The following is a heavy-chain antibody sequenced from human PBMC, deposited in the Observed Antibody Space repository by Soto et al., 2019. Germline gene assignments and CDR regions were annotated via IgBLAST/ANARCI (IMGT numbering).Heavy chain of an antibody. CDR2: IYYRGNT. V-gene: IGHV4-59*08. Sequence: QVQVKESGPGLVNPSETLSLTCTVSGGSMSPYYWSWIRQPPGKGLEWIANIYYRGNTNYNPSFESRVTISIATSNDQXXLKLNSMTAADTAVYYCARHSKKPGDFDYYYGMDVWGQGTTVTVSS. D-gene: IGHD3-3*01. CDR3: ARHSKKPGDFDYYYGMDV. J-gene: IGHJ6*02. CDR1: GGSMSPYY.